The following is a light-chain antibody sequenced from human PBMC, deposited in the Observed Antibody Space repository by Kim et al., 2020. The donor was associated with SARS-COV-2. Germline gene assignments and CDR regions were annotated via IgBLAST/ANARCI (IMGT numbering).Light chain of an antibody. CDR2: GAS. CDR1: QSLSSSY. CDR3: QQFDTSALT. J-gene: IGKJ4*01. V-gene: IGKV3-20*01. Sequence: EIVLTQSPGPLSLSPGESATLSCRASQSLSSSYLAWYQHKPGQAPRLLIYGASSRATGIPDRFSGSGSGTDFTLTISRLDPEDFAVYYCQQFDTSALTFGGGTKVDIK.